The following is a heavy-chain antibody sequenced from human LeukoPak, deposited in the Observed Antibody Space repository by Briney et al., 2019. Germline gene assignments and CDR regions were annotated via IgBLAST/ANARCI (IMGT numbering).Heavy chain of an antibody. J-gene: IGHJ5*02. D-gene: IGHD2-15*01. V-gene: IGHV4-59*01. CDR3: ASRLPSEYNWFDP. CDR2: IFYSGTT. CDR1: GGSISSYY. Sequence: SETLSLTCTVSGGSISSYYWSWVRQPPGKGLEWIGFIFYSGTTNYNPSLKSRVTISVDTSKNQFSLKLSSVTAADTAVYYCASRLPSEYNWFDPWGQGTLVTVSS.